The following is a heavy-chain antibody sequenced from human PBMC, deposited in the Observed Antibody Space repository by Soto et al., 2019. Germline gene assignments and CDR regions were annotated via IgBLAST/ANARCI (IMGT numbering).Heavy chain of an antibody. CDR2: IYHSGTT. V-gene: IGHV4-38-2*02. CDR1: GYSISSSHY. Sequence: SETLSLTCAVSGYSISSSHYWGWIRQPPGKGLEWIGTIYHSGTTYYNPSLKSRVTISVDTSKNQFSLKLSSASAADTAVYYCARDVSYFDSSGHHWEAPFDPWGQGTMVTVS. CDR3: ARDVSYFDSSGHHWEAPFDP. D-gene: IGHD3-22*01. J-gene: IGHJ5*02.